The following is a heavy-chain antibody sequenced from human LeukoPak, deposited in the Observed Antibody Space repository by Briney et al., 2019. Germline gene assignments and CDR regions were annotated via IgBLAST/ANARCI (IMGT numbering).Heavy chain of an antibody. CDR2: FDPEDGET. J-gene: IGHJ6*03. V-gene: IGHV1-24*01. Sequence: ASVKVSCKVSGYTLTELSMHWVRQAPGKGLEWMGGFDPEDGETIYAQKFQGRVTMTEDTSTDTAYMELSSLRSEDTAVYYCARAGYSSSYWTSYYYMDVWGKGTTVTVSS. D-gene: IGHD6-13*01. CDR3: ARAGYSSSYWTSYYYMDV. CDR1: GYTLTELS.